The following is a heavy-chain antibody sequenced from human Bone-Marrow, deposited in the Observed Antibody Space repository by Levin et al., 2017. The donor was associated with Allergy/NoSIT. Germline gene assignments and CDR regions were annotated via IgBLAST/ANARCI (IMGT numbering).Heavy chain of an antibody. V-gene: IGHV3-30*18. J-gene: IGHJ3*02. CDR1: GFTFSNYG. CDR3: AKDPPGSWGPDI. CDR2: ISLDVNNK. Sequence: PGGSLRLSCSASGFTFSNYGMHWVRQAPGKGLEWVAFISLDVNNKNYGGSVKGRFTISRDNSKNTLYLQMNSLRTEDTAVYYCAKDPPGSWGPDIWGQGTMVTVSS. D-gene: IGHD3-16*01.